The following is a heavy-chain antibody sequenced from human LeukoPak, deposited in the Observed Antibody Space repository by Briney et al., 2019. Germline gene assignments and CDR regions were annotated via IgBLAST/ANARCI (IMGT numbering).Heavy chain of an antibody. J-gene: IGHJ4*02. Sequence: GASVKVSCKASGYTFSDYYMHWVRQAPGQGLEWMGWINPNSGGTNYAQKFEGRVTMTRDTSITTAYMELSRLTSDDTAVYYCAREDSGWYVDYWGQGTLVTVSP. V-gene: IGHV1-2*02. D-gene: IGHD6-19*01. CDR2: INPNSGGT. CDR1: GYTFSDYY. CDR3: AREDSGWYVDY.